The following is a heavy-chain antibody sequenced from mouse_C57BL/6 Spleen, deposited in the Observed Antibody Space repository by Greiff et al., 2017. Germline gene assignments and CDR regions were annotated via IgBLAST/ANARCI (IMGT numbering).Heavy chain of an antibody. Sequence: EVQGVESGAELVRPGASVKLSCTASGFNIKDDYMHWVKQRPEQGLEWIGWIDPENGDTEYASKFQGKATITADTSSNTAYLQLSSLTSEDTAVYYCTRAKGGFDYWGQGTTLTVSS. J-gene: IGHJ2*01. CDR1: GFNIKDDY. D-gene: IGHD3-1*01. V-gene: IGHV14-4*01. CDR2: IDPENGDT. CDR3: TRAKGGFDY.